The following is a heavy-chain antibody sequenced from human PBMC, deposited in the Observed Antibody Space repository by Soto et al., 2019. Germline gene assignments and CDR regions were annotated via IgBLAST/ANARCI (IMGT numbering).Heavy chain of an antibody. D-gene: IGHD3-22*01. Sequence: PGGSLRLSCAASGFTFSSYAMSWVRQAPGKGLEWVSAISGSGGSTYYADSGKGRFTISRDNSKNTLYLQMNSLRAEDTAVYYCPNAGLRLGLLVSRYYYYCLVDRGPRITV. CDR2: ISGSGGST. J-gene: IGHJ6*02. CDR3: PNAGLRLGLLVSRYYYYCLVD. CDR1: GFTFSSYA. V-gene: IGHV3-23*01.